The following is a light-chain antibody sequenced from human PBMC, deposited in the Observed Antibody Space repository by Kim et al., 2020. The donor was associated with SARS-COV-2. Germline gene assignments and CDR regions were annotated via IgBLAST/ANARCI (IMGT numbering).Light chain of an antibody. V-gene: IGLV1-51*01. CDR3: ATWDSNLSVVI. Sequence: QSVLTQPPSVSAAPGQLVTISCSGTASNIGNNYVSWYQHLPGTAPTLLIYYNTKRPSGIPDRFSGSQSGTSATLGITGLQTADEANYYCATWDSNLSVVIFGGGTQVTVL. CDR2: YNT. J-gene: IGLJ2*01. CDR1: ASNIGNNY.